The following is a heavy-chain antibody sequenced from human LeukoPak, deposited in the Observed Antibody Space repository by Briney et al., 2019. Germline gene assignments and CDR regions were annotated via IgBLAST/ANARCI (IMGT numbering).Heavy chain of an antibody. CDR1: GFTFSNYS. V-gene: IGHV3-23*01. J-gene: IGHJ4*02. CDR2: SSGSGGTT. Sequence: GGSLRLSCAASGFTFSNYSMSWVRQAPGKGLEWVSVSSGSGGTTYYADSVKGRFTIFRDNSKTTLYLQMNSLRGEDTAVYYCARELVSPHFDYWGQGTLVTVSS. D-gene: IGHD6-13*01. CDR3: ARELVSPHFDY.